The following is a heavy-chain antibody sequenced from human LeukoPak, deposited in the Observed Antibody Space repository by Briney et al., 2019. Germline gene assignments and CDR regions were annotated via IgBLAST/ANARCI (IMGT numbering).Heavy chain of an antibody. Sequence: TGGSLRLSCAASGFTYSSYWMSWVRQAPGKGLGWVANINQDGSEKYYVDSVKGRFTISRDNAKNSLYLQMNSLRAEDTAVYYCARDRSTSWYYYYYYGIVVWGPGNTVTVSS. D-gene: IGHD6-13*01. CDR3: ARDRSTSWYYYYYYGIVV. V-gene: IGHV3-7*04. CDR1: GFTYSSYW. CDR2: INQDGSEK. J-gene: IGHJ6*02.